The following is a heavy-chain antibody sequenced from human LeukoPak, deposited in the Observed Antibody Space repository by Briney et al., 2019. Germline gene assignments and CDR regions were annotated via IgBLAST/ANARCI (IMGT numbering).Heavy chain of an antibody. V-gene: IGHV3-23*01. CDR1: GFTFSSNA. CDR2: ISGSGSTT. D-gene: IGHD3-9*01. J-gene: IGHJ4*02. Sequence: LPGGSLRLSCVASGFTFSSNAMSWVRQAPGKGLEWVSGISGSGSTTYYVDSVKGRFTISRDNSKNTLFLQMNSLGAEDTAVYYCARHVGAFLAGYLADSVLVLDYWGQGSLVTVSS. CDR3: ARHVGAFLAGYLADSVLVLDY.